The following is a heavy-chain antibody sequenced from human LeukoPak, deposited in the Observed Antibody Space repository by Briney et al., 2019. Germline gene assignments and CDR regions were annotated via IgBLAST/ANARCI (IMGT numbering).Heavy chain of an antibody. CDR2: ISYDGSSK. D-gene: IGHD3-10*01. V-gene: IGHV3-30*04. CDR3: AGDFRGVDY. CDR1: GFTFSSYA. J-gene: IGHJ4*02. Sequence: GGSLRLPCAASGFTFSSYAMHWVRQAPGKGLEWVAVISYDGSSKYYADSVKGRFTISRDNSKNTLYPQMNSLRAEDTAVYYCAGDFRGVDYWGQGTLVTVSS.